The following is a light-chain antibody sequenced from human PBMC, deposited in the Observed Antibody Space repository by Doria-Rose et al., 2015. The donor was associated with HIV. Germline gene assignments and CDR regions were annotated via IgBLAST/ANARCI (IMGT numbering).Light chain of an antibody. V-gene: IGLV2-14*01. CDR3: SSYTSSSTWV. CDR2: QVS. Sequence: TISCTGTTSDVGGYDYLSWYQHHPGTAPKLMIYQVSNRPSGVSNRFSGSKSGNTASLTISGLQAEDEADYYCSSYTSSSTWVFGGGTKLTVL. J-gene: IGLJ3*02. CDR1: TSDVGGYDY.